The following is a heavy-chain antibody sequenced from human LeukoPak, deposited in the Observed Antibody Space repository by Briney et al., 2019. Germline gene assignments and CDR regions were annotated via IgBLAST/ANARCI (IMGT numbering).Heavy chain of an antibody. Sequence: SETLSLTCTVSGGSISSSSYYWSWIRQPPGKGLEWIGEINHSGSTNYNPSLKSRVTISVDTSKNQFSLKLSSVTAADTAVYYCARKPRDGYIPHPFDYWGQGTLVTVSS. V-gene: IGHV4-39*07. CDR2: INHSGST. CDR3: ARKPRDGYIPHPFDY. D-gene: IGHD5-24*01. CDR1: GGSISSSSYY. J-gene: IGHJ4*02.